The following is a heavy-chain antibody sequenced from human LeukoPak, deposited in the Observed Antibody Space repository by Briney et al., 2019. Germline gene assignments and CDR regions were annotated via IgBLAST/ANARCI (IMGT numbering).Heavy chain of an antibody. J-gene: IGHJ6*03. CDR1: GGSFSGYY. Sequence: SETLSLTCAVYGGSFSGYYWSWIRQPPGKGLEWIGEINHSGSTNYNPPLKSRVTISVDTSKNQFSLKLSSVTAADTAVYYCARVKRGYCSSTSCPDSRWNYYYYYYMDVWGKGTTVTVSS. D-gene: IGHD2-2*01. V-gene: IGHV4-34*01. CDR2: INHSGST. CDR3: ARVKRGYCSSTSCPDSRWNYYYYYYMDV.